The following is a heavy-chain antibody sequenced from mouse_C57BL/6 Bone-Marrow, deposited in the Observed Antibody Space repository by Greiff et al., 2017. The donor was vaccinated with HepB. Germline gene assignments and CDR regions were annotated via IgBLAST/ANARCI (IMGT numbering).Heavy chain of an antibody. CDR1: GYTFTDYY. CDR2: IYPGSGNT. CDR3: ARTDYDGGFAY. V-gene: IGHV1-76*01. J-gene: IGHJ3*01. Sequence: QVQLQQSGAELVRPGASVKLSCKASGYTFTDYYINWVKQRPGQGLEWIARIYPGSGNTHYNEKFKGKATLTAEKSSSTAYMQLSSLTSEDSAVYFCARTDYDGGFAYWGQGTLVTVSA. D-gene: IGHD2-4*01.